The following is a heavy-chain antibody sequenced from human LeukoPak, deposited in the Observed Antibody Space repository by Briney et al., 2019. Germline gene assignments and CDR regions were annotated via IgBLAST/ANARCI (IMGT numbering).Heavy chain of an antibody. Sequence: SETLSLTCAVYGGSFSGYYWSWIRQPPGKGLEWIGEINHSGSTNYNPSLKSRVTISVDTSKNQFSLKLSPVTAADTAVYYCARGKTDIVVVPAARRYNWFDPWGQGTLVTVSS. CDR3: ARGKTDIVVVPAARRYNWFDP. J-gene: IGHJ5*02. CDR2: INHSGST. CDR1: GGSFSGYY. V-gene: IGHV4-34*01. D-gene: IGHD2-2*01.